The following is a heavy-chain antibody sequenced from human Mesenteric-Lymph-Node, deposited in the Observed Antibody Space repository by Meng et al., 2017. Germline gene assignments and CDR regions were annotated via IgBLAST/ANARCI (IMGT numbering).Heavy chain of an antibody. J-gene: IGHJ6*02. Sequence: GESLKISCAASGFTFSSYAMHWVRQAPGKGLEWVAVISYDGSNKYYADSVKGRFTVSRDNSKNTLYLQMSSLRAEDTAVYYCARHKYCNSTSCYAGKFLYYYGMDVWGQGTTVTVSS. CDR3: ARHKYCNSTSCYAGKFLYYYGMDV. CDR2: ISYDGSNK. D-gene: IGHD2-2*01. V-gene: IGHV3-30*15. CDR1: GFTFSSYA.